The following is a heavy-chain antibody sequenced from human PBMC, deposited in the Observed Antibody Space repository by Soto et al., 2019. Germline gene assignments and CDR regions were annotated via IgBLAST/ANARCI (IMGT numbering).Heavy chain of an antibody. D-gene: IGHD6-13*01. CDR1: GGSISSYY. CDR2: IYYSGST. CDR3: ARRAAAGDIDS. V-gene: IGHV4-59*01. Sequence: PSETLSLTCTVSGGSISSYYWSWIRQPPGKGLEWIGYIYYSGSTNYNPSLKSRVTISVDTSKNQFSLKLSSVTAADTAVYYCARRAAAGDIDSWGQGTLVTVSS. J-gene: IGHJ5*01.